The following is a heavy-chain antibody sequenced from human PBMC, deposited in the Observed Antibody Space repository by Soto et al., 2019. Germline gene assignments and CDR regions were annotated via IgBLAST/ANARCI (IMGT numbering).Heavy chain of an antibody. CDR2: INSDGSST. V-gene: IGHV3-74*01. D-gene: IGHD2-15*01. CDR1: GFTFSSYW. J-gene: IGHJ4*02. CDR3: ARVYCCGGSCYQLDY. Sequence: EVQLVESGGGLVQPGGSLRLSCAASGFTFSSYWMHWVRQAPGKGLVWVSRINSDGSSTSYADSVKGRFTISRDNAKNTLYLQMNSLRAEDTAVYYCARVYCCGGSCYQLDYWGQGTLVTVSS.